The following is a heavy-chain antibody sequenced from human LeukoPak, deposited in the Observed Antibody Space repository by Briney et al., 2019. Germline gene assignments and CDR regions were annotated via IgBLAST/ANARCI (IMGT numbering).Heavy chain of an antibody. D-gene: IGHD3-22*01. CDR3: ARGSRRHYDGSGYYFGEFDF. CDR2: VFYSGST. Sequence: SETLSLTCTVSDDSLKSHFWTWIRQSPGKGLEWIGYVFYSGSTSYNPSLRSRLTMSVDTSKSQFSLNLNSVTTADTAVYYCARGSRRHYDGSGYYFGEFDFWGQGILVTVSS. V-gene: IGHV4-59*11. CDR1: DDSLKSHF. J-gene: IGHJ4*02.